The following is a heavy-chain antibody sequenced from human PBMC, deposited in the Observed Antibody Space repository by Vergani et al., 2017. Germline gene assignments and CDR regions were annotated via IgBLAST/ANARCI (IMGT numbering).Heavy chain of an antibody. Sequence: EVQLLESGGGLVQPGGSLRLSCAASGFTFSSYAMSWVRQAPGKGLEWVSAISGSGGSTYYADSVKGRFTISRDNSKNTLYLQMNSLRAKDTAVYYCAKVPVGYDYVWGSYRYETFDYWGQGTLVTVSS. CDR3: AKVPVGYDYVWGSYRYETFDY. CDR1: GFTFSSYA. V-gene: IGHV3-23*01. CDR2: ISGSGGST. J-gene: IGHJ4*02. D-gene: IGHD3-16*02.